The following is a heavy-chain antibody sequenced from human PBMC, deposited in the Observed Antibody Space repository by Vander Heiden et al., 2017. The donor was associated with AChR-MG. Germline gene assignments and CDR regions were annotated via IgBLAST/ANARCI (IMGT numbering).Heavy chain of an antibody. Sequence: EVQLLESGGGVIQPGGSLRLFCAASGFTVRRYAMGWGRQAPGKGREWVSAISGSGGSTYYADSVKGRFTISRDNSKNTLYLQMNSLRAEDTAVYYCAKSPDCSGGSCYGSLFDYWGQGTLVTVSS. D-gene: IGHD2-15*01. V-gene: IGHV3-23*01. CDR1: GFTVRRYA. CDR2: ISGSGGST. J-gene: IGHJ4*02. CDR3: AKSPDCSGGSCYGSLFDY.